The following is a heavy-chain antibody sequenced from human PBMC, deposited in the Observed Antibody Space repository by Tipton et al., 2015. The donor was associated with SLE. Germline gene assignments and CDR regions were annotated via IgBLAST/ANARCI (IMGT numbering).Heavy chain of an antibody. V-gene: IGHV3-66*01. CDR2: LYSGGST. CDR1: GFFVSDNY. D-gene: IGHD3-22*01. J-gene: IGHJ3*01. CDR3: AKDRSGSGYWGFDAFDV. Sequence: GSLRLSCAASGFFVSDNYMSWVRQAPGKGLEWVSVLYSGGSTYYGDSVKGRFTISRDNSKHTLYLQMNGLRAEDTAVYYCAKDRSGSGYWGFDAFDVWGQGTMVTVSS.